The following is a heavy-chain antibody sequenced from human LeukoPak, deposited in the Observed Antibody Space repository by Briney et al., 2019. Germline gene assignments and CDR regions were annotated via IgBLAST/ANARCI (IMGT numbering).Heavy chain of an antibody. Sequence: SETLSLTCTVSGGSVSNGRHYWSWIRQPPGKELEWIGYVFYTGSTNNNPSLKSRVTISVDTSKNQFSLKLSSVTAADTAVYYCAGLRGPYQLLTLENNWFDPWGQGTLVTISS. CDR3: AGLRGPYQLLTLENNWFDP. D-gene: IGHD2-2*01. CDR2: VFYTGST. CDR1: GGSVSNGRHY. J-gene: IGHJ5*02. V-gene: IGHV4-61*01.